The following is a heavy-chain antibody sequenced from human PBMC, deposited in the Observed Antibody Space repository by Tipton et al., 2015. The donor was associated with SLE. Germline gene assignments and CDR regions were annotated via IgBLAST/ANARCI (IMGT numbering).Heavy chain of an antibody. Sequence: TLSLTCTVSGGSISSGGHYWTWIRQHPGKGLEFIAFIYFSGRTYYSPSLKSRVTISVDTSENQFSLKLSSVTAADTAVYYCARMGDRWYVDLWGRGTLLTVSS. CDR3: ARMGDRWYVDL. J-gene: IGHJ2*01. V-gene: IGHV4-31*03. CDR2: IYFSGRT. CDR1: GGSISSGGHY.